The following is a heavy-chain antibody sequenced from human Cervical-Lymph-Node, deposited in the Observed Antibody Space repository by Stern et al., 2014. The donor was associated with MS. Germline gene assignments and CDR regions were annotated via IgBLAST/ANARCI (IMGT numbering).Heavy chain of an antibody. D-gene: IGHD4/OR15-4a*01. J-gene: IGHJ4*02. V-gene: IGHV3-30*03. CDR1: GFTFGYYG. CDR3: ARDGTTMVRGFFDK. Sequence: VQLLESGGGVVQPGRSLRLSCAASGFTFGYYGMHWVRQSPGRGLEWVALISHDGSEIDYADSVKGRFTISRDNSKNTLFLQMNSLRLQDTAVYYCARDGTTMVRGFFDKWGQGTLVSVSS. CDR2: ISHDGSEI.